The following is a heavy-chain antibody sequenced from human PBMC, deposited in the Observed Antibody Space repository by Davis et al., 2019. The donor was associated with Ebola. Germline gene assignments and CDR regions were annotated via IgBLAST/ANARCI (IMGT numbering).Heavy chain of an antibody. D-gene: IGHD3-10*01. CDR1: GVSISRHC. Sequence: PSETLSLTCTVSGVSISRHCWSWIRQPPGKRLVWIGSIYYTGNAYYNSSLASRATISVDTSKNQFSLKLTSVTAADTAMYYCSERGSSVWGQGTLVTVSS. J-gene: IGHJ4*02. CDR3: SERGSSV. CDR2: IYYTGNA. V-gene: IGHV4-59*03.